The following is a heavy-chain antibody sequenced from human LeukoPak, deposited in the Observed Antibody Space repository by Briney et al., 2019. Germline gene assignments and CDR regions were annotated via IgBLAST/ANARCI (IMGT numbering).Heavy chain of an antibody. J-gene: IGHJ4*02. CDR3: ASLAMTGAAGRGYLDN. CDR1: GGSISSESFY. CDR2: MYTNGNF. D-gene: IGHD3-9*01. Sequence: SETLSLTCTVCGGSISSESFYWNWIRQPAGKGLEWIGRMYTNGNFNYNPSLKSRVTISIDTSKNQFSLKLTSVTAADTAIYFCASLAMTGAAGRGYLDNWGQGTLVTVSS. V-gene: IGHV4-61*02.